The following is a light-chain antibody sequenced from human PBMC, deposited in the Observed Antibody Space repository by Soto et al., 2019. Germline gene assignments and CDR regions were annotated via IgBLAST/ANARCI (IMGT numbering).Light chain of an antibody. CDR2: RNN. CDR1: SSNIGSNY. CDR3: AAWDDSLSGVV. Sequence: QLVLTQPPSASGTPGQRVTISCSGSSSNIGSNYVYWYQQLPGTAPKLLIYRNNQRPSGVPDRFSGSKCGTSASLAISGLRSEDEADYYCAAWDDSLSGVVFGGGTKLTVL. V-gene: IGLV1-47*01. J-gene: IGLJ2*01.